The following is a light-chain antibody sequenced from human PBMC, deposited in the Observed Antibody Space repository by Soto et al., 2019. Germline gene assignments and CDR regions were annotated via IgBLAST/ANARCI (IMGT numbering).Light chain of an antibody. CDR2: AAS. CDR3: QQSYGTPWT. CDR1: QSISSS. Sequence: DIHMTQSPSSLSASVGDRVTIACRASQSISSSLNWYQQTPGKAPQLLIYAASSLHSGVPSTFSASGSGTDFTLTIRTLQPEDFATYYCQQSYGTPWTFGQGTKV. J-gene: IGKJ1*01. V-gene: IGKV1-39*01.